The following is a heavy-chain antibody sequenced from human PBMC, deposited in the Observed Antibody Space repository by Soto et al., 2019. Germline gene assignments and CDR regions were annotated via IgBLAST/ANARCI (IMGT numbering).Heavy chain of an antibody. CDR1: GFTFKYYA. Sequence: EVQLLQSGGGLAQPGTSLRLSCAATGFTFKYYAMTWVRQAPGKGLEWVSTISGSGDKTDYADSVKGRFRVSRDNSKDTLYLQMDRLRADDTALYYCARESKWYGGQYFQDWGQGTLVTFPS. J-gene: IGHJ1*01. V-gene: IGHV3-23*01. CDR2: ISGSGDKT. CDR3: ARESKWYGGQYFQD. D-gene: IGHD2-8*01.